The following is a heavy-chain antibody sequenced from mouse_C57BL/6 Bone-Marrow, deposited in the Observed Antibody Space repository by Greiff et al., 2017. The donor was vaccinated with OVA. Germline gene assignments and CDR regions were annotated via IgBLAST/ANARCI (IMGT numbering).Heavy chain of an antibody. V-gene: IGHV5-4*03. CDR1: GFTFSSYA. Sequence: EVMLVESGGGLVKPGGSLKLSCAASGFTFSSYAMSWVRQTPEKRLEWVATISDGGSYTYYPDNVKGRFTISRDNAKNNLYLQMSHLKSGDTAMYYCASIGSGYWYFDVWGTGTTVTVSS. J-gene: IGHJ1*03. CDR2: ISDGGSYT. CDR3: ASIGSGYWYFDV. D-gene: IGHD1-1*01.